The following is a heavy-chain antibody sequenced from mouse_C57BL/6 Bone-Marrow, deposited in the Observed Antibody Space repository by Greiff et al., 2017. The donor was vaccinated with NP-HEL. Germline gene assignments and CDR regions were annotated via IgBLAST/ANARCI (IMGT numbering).Heavy chain of an antibody. CDR2: IWTGGGT. CDR1: GFSLTSYA. CDR3: ARKGGYYGSSPYWYFDV. Sequence: VKLVESGPGLVAPSQSLSITCTVSGFSLTSYAISWVRQPPGKGLEWLGEIWTGGGTNYNSALKSRLSISKDNYKSQVFLKMNSLQTDDTARYYCARKGGYYGSSPYWYFDVWGTGTTVTVSS. V-gene: IGHV2-9-1*01. D-gene: IGHD1-1*01. J-gene: IGHJ1*03.